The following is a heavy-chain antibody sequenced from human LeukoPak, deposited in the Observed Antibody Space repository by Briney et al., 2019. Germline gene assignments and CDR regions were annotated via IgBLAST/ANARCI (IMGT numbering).Heavy chain of an antibody. D-gene: IGHD5-18*01. V-gene: IGHV3-23*01. CDR1: GFTFSSYA. CDR3: AKVQIGRSYGSPFDY. Sequence: PGGSLRLSCAASGFTFSSYAMSWVRQAPGKGLEWVSAISGSGGSTYYADSVKGRFTISRDNSKNTLYLQMNGLRAEDTAVYYCAKVQIGRSYGSPFDYWGQGTLVTVSS. CDR2: ISGSGGST. J-gene: IGHJ4*02.